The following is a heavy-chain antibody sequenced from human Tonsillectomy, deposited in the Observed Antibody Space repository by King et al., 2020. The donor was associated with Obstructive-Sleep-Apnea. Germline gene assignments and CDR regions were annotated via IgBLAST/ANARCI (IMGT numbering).Heavy chain of an antibody. CDR3: ARDTLLRYFDWLLDSGTY. Sequence: VQLVESGGGLVQPGGSLRLSCAASGFTFSSYWMSWVRQAPGKGLEWVANIKQDGSEKYYVDSVKGRFTISRDNAKNSLYLQMNSLRAEDTAVYYCARDTLLRYFDWLLDSGTYWGQGTLVTVSS. D-gene: IGHD3-9*01. CDR1: GFTFSSYW. V-gene: IGHV3-7*03. CDR2: IKQDGSEK. J-gene: IGHJ4*02.